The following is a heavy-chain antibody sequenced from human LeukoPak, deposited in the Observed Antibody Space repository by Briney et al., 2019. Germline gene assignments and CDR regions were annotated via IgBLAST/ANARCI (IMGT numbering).Heavy chain of an antibody. CDR2: INHSGST. CDR3: ARERVGGNRRDDSSI. J-gene: IGHJ3*02. Sequence: PSETLSLTCAVYGGSFSGYYWSWIRQPPGKGLEWMGEINHSGSTNYNPSLKSRVTISVDTSKNQFSLKLSSVTAADTAVYYCARERVGGNRRDDSSIWAQGTMVTVSS. CDR1: GGSFSGYY. D-gene: IGHD3-16*01. V-gene: IGHV4-34*01.